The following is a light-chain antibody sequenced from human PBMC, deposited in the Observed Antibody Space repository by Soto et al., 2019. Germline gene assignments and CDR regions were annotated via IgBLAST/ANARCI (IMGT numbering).Light chain of an antibody. CDR3: QQYGSSPSST. Sequence: EMVLTQSPGALPLSPGERATLSXRASHSVTTNYLAWYQPQPXXPTRLXXXGQXTRANAIPERFIGSGSGKDFTLTISRLEPEDFAVYYCQQYGSSPSSTFGQGTRLEIK. J-gene: IGKJ5*01. V-gene: IGKV3-20*01. CDR1: HSVTTNY. CDR2: GQX.